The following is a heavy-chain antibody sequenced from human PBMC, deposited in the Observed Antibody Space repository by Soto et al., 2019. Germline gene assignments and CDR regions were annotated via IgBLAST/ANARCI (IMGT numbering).Heavy chain of an antibody. CDR2: ISYDGSNK. D-gene: IGHD3-3*01. Sequence: QVQLVESGGGVVQPGRSLRLSCAASGFTFSSYGMHWVRQAPGKGLEWVAVISYDGSNKYYADSVKGRFTISRDNSKNTLYLQMNSLRAEDTAVYYCAKDRYDFWRGYSNHGMDVWGQGTTVTVSS. CDR3: AKDRYDFWRGYSNHGMDV. J-gene: IGHJ6*02. CDR1: GFTFSSYG. V-gene: IGHV3-30*18.